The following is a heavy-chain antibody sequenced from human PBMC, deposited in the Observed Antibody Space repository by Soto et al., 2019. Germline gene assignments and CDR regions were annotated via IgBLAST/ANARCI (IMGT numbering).Heavy chain of an antibody. CDR3: AREHSSGYLPPYFDY. CDR1: GGSISSGGYY. CDR2: IYYSGST. J-gene: IGHJ4*02. D-gene: IGHD3-22*01. V-gene: IGHV4-31*03. Sequence: SETLSLTCTVSGGSISSGGYYWSWIRQHPGKGLEWIGYIYYSGSTYYNPSLKSRVTISVDTSKNQFSLKLSPVTAADTAVYYCAREHSSGYLPPYFDYWGQGTLVTVSS.